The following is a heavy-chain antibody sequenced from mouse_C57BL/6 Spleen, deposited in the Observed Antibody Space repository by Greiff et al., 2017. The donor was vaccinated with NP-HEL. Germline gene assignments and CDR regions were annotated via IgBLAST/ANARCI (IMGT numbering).Heavy chain of an antibody. CDR2: ISDGGSYT. CDR3: AREEGGVYGNSYYFDY. D-gene: IGHD2-1*01. V-gene: IGHV5-4*01. Sequence: EVQRVESGGGLVKPGGSLKLSCAASGFTFSSYAMSWVRQTPEKRLEWVATISDGGSYTYYPDNVKGRFTISRDNAKNNLYLQMSHLKSEDTAMYYCAREEGGVYGNSYYFDYWGQGTTLTVSS. J-gene: IGHJ2*01. CDR1: GFTFSSYA.